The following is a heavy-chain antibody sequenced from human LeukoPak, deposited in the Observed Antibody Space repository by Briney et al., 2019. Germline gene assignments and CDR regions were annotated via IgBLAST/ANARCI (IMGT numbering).Heavy chain of an antibody. V-gene: IGHV1-46*01. CDR1: GYTFTSYY. D-gene: IGHD3-3*01. J-gene: IGHJ4*02. Sequence: APVKVSCKASGYTFTSYYMHWVRQAPGQGLEWMGIINPSGGSTSYAQKFQGRVTMTRDTSTSTVYMELSSLRSEDTAVYYCARDRKDFWSGYYSYFDYWGQGTLVTVSS. CDR2: INPSGGST. CDR3: ARDRKDFWSGYYSYFDY.